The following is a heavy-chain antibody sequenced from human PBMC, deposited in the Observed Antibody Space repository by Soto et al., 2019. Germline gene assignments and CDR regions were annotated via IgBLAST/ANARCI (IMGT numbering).Heavy chain of an antibody. CDR3: ASRPIGDSTGYFDL. D-gene: IGHD4-17*01. V-gene: IGHV3-30-3*01. Sequence: QVQLVESGGGVVQPGRSLRLSCAASGFTFSSYAMHWVRQAPGKGLEWVAVISYDGSNKYYADSVKGRFTISRDNSKNTLYLQMNSQGAEDSAVYYCASRPIGDSTGYFDLWGRGTLVTVSS. CDR2: ISYDGSNK. CDR1: GFTFSSYA. J-gene: IGHJ2*01.